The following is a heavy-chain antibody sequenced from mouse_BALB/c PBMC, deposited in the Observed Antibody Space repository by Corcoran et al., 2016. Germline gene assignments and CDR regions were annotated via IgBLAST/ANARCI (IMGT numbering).Heavy chain of an antibody. CDR1: GYIFTKYG. CDR2: INTQTGEP. CDR3: ARLSSWSGDV. J-gene: IGHJ1*01. Sequence: QIQLVQSGPDLKKPGETVKISCKASGYIFTKYGMNWVKQSPGKGLKWMGWINTQTGEPTYADDFKGRFAFSLETSASTAYLQINNLKNEDTSTYFCARLSSWSGDVWGAETTGTVSS. V-gene: IGHV9-3-1*01.